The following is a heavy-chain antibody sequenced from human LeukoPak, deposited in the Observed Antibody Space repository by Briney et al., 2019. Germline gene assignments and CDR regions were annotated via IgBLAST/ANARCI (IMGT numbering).Heavy chain of an antibody. J-gene: IGHJ3*02. CDR1: GFTFSSYS. CDR2: IKQDGSEK. V-gene: IGHV3-7*01. CDR3: ARTQWLVEDAFDI. Sequence: GGSLRLSCAASGFTFSSYSMNWVRQAPGKGLEWVANIKQDGSEKYYVDSVKGRFTISRDNAKNSLYLQMNSLRAEDTAVYYCARTQWLVEDAFDIWGQGTMVTVSS. D-gene: IGHD6-19*01.